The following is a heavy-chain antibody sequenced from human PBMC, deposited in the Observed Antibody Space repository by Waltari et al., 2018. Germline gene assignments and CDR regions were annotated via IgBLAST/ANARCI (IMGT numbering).Heavy chain of an antibody. CDR1: GLTFRSYW. CDR3: VKDEWEAYFEF. CDR2: IKQDGSAK. J-gene: IGHJ4*02. D-gene: IGHD1-26*01. V-gene: IGHV3-7*01. Sequence: EVQLVESGVGLVQPGGSLRLSCDASGLTFRSYWMRWVRQGPGKGLEFVANIKQDGSAKNHVDSVKGRFTISRDNARNIVYLQMNSLRDEDTAVYYCVKDEWEAYFEFWGQGTLVTVSS.